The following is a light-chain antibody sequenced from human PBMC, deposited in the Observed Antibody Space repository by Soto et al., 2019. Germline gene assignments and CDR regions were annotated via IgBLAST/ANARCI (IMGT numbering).Light chain of an antibody. CDR3: SSYTSSSLVV. CDR1: SSDVGGYNY. Sequence: QSALTQPASVSGSPGQSITISCTGTSSDVGGYNYVSWYQQHPGKAPKLMIYDVSNRPSGVSNRFSGSKSGNTASLPISGLQAEDEADYYCSSYTSSSLVVFGGGTKVTVL. CDR2: DVS. J-gene: IGLJ2*01. V-gene: IGLV2-14*01.